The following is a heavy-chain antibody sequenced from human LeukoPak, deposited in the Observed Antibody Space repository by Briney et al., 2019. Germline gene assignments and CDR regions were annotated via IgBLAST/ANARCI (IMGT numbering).Heavy chain of an antibody. Sequence: ASVKVSCKASGYTFTSYGISWVRQAPGQGLEWMGWISAYNGNTNYAQKLQGRVTMTTDTSTSTAYMELRSLRSDDTAVYYCARDGVVVPATLYGMDVWGQGTTVTVSS. CDR2: ISAYNGNT. CDR3: ARDGVVVPATLYGMDV. CDR1: GYTFTSYG. V-gene: IGHV1-18*01. D-gene: IGHD2-15*01. J-gene: IGHJ6*02.